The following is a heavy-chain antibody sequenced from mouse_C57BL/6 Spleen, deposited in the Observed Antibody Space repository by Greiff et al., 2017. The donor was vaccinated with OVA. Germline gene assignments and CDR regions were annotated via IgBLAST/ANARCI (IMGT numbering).Heavy chain of an antibody. J-gene: IGHJ4*01. CDR1: GFTFSSYG. D-gene: IGHD1-1*01. V-gene: IGHV5-6*01. Sequence: EVKLVESGGDLVKPGGSLKLSCAASGFTFSSYGMSWVRQTPDKRLEWVATISSGGSYTYYPDSVKGRFTISRDNAKNTLYLQMSSLKSEDTAMYYCARLYYGSSYFYAMDYWGQGTSVTVSS. CDR3: ARLYYGSSYFYAMDY. CDR2: ISSGGSYT.